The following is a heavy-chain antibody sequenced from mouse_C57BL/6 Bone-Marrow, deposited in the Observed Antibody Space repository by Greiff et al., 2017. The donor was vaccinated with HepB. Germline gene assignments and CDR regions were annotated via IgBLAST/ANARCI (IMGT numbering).Heavy chain of an antibody. CDR2: ISNLAYSI. CDR3: ARKGDYDGSSYWYFDV. V-gene: IGHV5-15*01. CDR1: GFTFSDYG. J-gene: IGHJ1*03. Sequence: EVQLVESGGGLVQPGGSLKLSCAASGFTFSDYGMAWVRQAPRKGPEWVAFISNLAYSIYYADTVTGRFTLSRENAKNTLYLEMSSLRSEDTAMYYCARKGDYDGSSYWYFDVWGTGTTVTVSS. D-gene: IGHD1-1*01.